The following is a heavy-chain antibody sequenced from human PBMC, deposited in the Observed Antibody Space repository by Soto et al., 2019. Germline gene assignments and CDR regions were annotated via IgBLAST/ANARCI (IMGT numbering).Heavy chain of an antibody. V-gene: IGHV1-69*12. D-gene: IGHD2-2*01. Sequence: QVKLVQSGAEVKKPGSSVKVSCKASGGTFSSYAISWVRQAPGQGLEWMGGIIPIFGTANYAQKFQGRVTITADESTSTAYLELSTLRSEDTAVYYCARHVPAAGYYYGMDVWGKGTTVTVSS. CDR3: ARHVPAAGYYYGMDV. CDR2: IIPIFGTA. CDR1: GGTFSSYA. J-gene: IGHJ6*04.